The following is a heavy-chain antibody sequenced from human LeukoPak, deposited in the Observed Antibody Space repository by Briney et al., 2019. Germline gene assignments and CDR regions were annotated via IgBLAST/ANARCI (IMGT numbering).Heavy chain of an antibody. Sequence: PSETLSLTCTVSGGSISSYYWSWIRQPPGKGLEWIGYIYYSGSTNYNPSLKSRVTISVDTSKNQFSLKLSSVTAADTAVYYCARAYDSSGYTTWGQGTLVTVSS. CDR1: GGSISSYY. V-gene: IGHV4-59*08. D-gene: IGHD3-22*01. J-gene: IGHJ4*02. CDR2: IYYSGST. CDR3: ARAYDSSGYTT.